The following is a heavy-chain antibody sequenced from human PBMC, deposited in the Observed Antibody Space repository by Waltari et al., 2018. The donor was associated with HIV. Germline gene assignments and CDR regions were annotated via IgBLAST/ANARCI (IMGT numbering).Heavy chain of an antibody. V-gene: IGHV4-61*02. CDR3: ARDSGIVGAPGGFDY. CDR2: IYNSAST. D-gene: IGHD1-26*01. Sequence: QVQLQESGPGLVKPSQTLSLTCSVSGVSIISGSYYWSWIRQPAGKGLEWTGHIYNSASTNYNPSLKSRVTISVDTSKNQFSLKLSSVTAADTAVYYCARDSGIVGAPGGFDYWGQGTLVTVSS. J-gene: IGHJ4*02. CDR1: GVSIISGSYY.